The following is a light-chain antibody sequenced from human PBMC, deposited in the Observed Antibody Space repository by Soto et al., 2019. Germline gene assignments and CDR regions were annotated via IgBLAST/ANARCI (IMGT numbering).Light chain of an antibody. V-gene: IGKV3-11*01. J-gene: IGKJ3*01. CDR1: QSVSSY. Sequence: EIVLTQSPAILSLTPGERVTLSCRASQSVSSYLAWYQQKPGQAPRLLIYDASNRATGIPARFSGSGSGTDFTLTISSLEPEDFAVYYCQQRSNWPLFGPGTKVDIK. CDR2: DAS. CDR3: QQRSNWPL.